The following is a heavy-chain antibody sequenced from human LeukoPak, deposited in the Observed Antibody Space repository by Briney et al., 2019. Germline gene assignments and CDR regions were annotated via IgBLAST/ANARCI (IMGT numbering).Heavy chain of an antibody. V-gene: IGHV4-30-4*01. Sequence: PSETLSLTCTVSGDSVISGDYRWTWIRQPPGKGLEWIGYTYFTGSTYFNPSLKRRVAISIDTSKNQFSLQLKSVTPEDTAVYYCARSQTGGTFDYWGQGALVTVSS. J-gene: IGHJ4*02. D-gene: IGHD1-26*01. CDR3: ARSQTGGTFDY. CDR1: GDSVISGDYR. CDR2: TYFTGST.